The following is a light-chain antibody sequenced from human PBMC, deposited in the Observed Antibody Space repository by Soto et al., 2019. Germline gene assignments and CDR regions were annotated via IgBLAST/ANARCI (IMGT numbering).Light chain of an antibody. V-gene: IGLV2-23*01. CDR1: SSDVGSDHV. Sequence: QSVLTQPASVSGAPGQSITISCTGTSSDVGSDHVVSWYQQHPGKAPKLMIYGGSNRPSGVSNRFSGSTSGNTASLTISGLPDEDEDDYYCCSYAGSSTAVFGGGTQLTVL. J-gene: IGLJ7*01. CDR3: CSYAGSSTAV. CDR2: GGS.